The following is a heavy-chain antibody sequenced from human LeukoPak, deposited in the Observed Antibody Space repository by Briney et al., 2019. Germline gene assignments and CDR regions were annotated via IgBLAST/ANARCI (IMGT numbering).Heavy chain of an antibody. CDR1: GYTFTSYG. Sequence: GASVKVSCKASGYTFTSYGISWVRQAPGQGLEWMGWISAYNGNTNYAQKLQGRVTMTTDTSTSTAYMELRSLRSDDTAVYYCARDHEGYSHSSFDPWGQGTLVTVSS. D-gene: IGHD5-18*01. V-gene: IGHV1-18*01. J-gene: IGHJ5*02. CDR2: ISAYNGNT. CDR3: ARDHEGYSHSSFDP.